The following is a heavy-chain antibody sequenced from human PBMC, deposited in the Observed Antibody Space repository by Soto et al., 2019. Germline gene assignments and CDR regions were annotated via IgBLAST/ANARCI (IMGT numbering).Heavy chain of an antibody. V-gene: IGHV5-10-1*01. CDR3: ARHVLGYCSGGSCDYGMDV. D-gene: IGHD2-15*01. CDR2: IDPSDSYT. Sequence: PGESLKISCKGSGYSFTSYWISWVRQMPGKGLEWMGRIDPSDSYTNYSPSFQGHVTISADKSISTAYLQWSSLKASDTAMYYCARHVLGYCSGGSCDYGMDVWGQGTTVTVS. J-gene: IGHJ6*02. CDR1: GYSFTSYW.